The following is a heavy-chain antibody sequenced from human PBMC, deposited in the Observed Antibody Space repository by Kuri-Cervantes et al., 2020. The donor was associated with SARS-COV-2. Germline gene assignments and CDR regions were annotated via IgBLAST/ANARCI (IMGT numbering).Heavy chain of an antibody. J-gene: IGHJ4*02. CDR1: GGSISSYY. D-gene: IGHD3-10*01. V-gene: IGHV4-59*08. Sequence: SETLSLTCTVSGGSISSYYWSWIRQPPGKGLEWIGYIYYSGSTNYNPSLKSRVTISVDTSKNQFSLKLTSVTAADTAVYYCARHERGGPWPPDAYWGQGTLVTVSS. CDR2: IYYSGST. CDR3: ARHERGGPWPPDAY.